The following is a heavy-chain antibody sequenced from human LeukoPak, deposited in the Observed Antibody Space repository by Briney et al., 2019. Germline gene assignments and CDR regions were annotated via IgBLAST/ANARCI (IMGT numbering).Heavy chain of an antibody. CDR1: GFTFSSYE. D-gene: IGHD3-22*01. CDR3: SIFEITLIVVLNS. CDR2: ISSSGSTI. Sequence: GGSLRLSCAASGFTFSSYEMNWVRQAPGKGLEWVSYISSSGSTIYYADSVKGRFTISRDNAKNSLYLQMNSLRPEDTAIYYFSIFEITLIVVLNSWGQGTLVTVSS. V-gene: IGHV3-48*03. J-gene: IGHJ4*02.